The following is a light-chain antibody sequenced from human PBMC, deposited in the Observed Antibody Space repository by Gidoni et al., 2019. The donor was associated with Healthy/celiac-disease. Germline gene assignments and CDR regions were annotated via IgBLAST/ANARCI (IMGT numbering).Light chain of an antibody. J-gene: IGKJ1*01. CDR3: QQSYSTPRT. V-gene: IGKV1-39*01. CDR1: QSISSY. Sequence: QLTQSPSSLSASVGDRVTITCRASQSISSYLNWYQQKPGKAPKLLIYDASSLQSGVPSRFSGSGSGTDFTLTISSLQPEDFATYYCQQSYSTPRTFGQGTKLEIK. CDR2: DAS.